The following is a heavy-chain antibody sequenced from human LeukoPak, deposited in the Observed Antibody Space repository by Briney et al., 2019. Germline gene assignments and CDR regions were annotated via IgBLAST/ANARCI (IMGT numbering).Heavy chain of an antibody. CDR1: GFTFSGYA. CDR3: AKAGVLTLVRGVIVCY. Sequence: PGGSLPLPCAASGFTFSGYAMSWVRQAPGKGLEWVSAISGSGDGTYYADSVKGRFTISRDNSKNTLFLQMNSLRAEDTAVYYCAKAGVLTLVRGVIVCYWGQGTLVTVSS. CDR2: ISGSGDGT. V-gene: IGHV3-23*01. D-gene: IGHD3-10*01. J-gene: IGHJ4*02.